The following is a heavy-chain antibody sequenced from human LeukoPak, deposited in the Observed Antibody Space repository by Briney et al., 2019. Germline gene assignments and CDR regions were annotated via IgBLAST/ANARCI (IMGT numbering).Heavy chain of an antibody. Sequence: GGSLRLSCAASGFTFSDFYMTWIRQAPGKGLEWVSYSSNGGSTIYYADSVKGRFTISRDNAKNSLYLQMNSLRAEDTAVYYCAKEGLLWLRYFDYWGQGTLVTVSS. J-gene: IGHJ4*02. D-gene: IGHD3-10*01. CDR2: SSNGGSTI. CDR3: AKEGLLWLRYFDY. CDR1: GFTFSDFY. V-gene: IGHV3-11*01.